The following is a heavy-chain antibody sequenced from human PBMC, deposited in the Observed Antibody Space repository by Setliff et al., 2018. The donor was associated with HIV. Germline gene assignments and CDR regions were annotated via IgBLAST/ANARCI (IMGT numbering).Heavy chain of an antibody. CDR3: ARPLSPSYNFWGDAFAI. Sequence: ASETLSLTCTVSGGSISSGSYYWSWIRQPAGKGLEWIGHIYTSGSTNYNPSLKSRVTISVDTSKNQFSLKLSSVTAVDTAVYYCARPLSPSYNFWGDAFAIWGQGKMVTVSS. D-gene: IGHD3-3*01. CDR2: IYTSGST. J-gene: IGHJ3*02. CDR1: GGSISSGSYY. V-gene: IGHV4-61*09.